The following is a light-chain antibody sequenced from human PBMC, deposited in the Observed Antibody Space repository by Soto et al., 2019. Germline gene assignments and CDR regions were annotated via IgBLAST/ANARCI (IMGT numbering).Light chain of an antibody. Sequence: QSALTQPASVSGSPGQSITISCTGTSSDVGGSHYVSWYQQHPGNAPKLMIYDVSSRPSGVSNRFSGSKSGTTASLTIAGLPAEDEAYYYCTSYTSSSTPVVFGGGTKLTVL. CDR3: TSYTSSSTPVV. CDR1: SSDVGGSHY. V-gene: IGLV2-14*01. J-gene: IGLJ2*01. CDR2: DVS.